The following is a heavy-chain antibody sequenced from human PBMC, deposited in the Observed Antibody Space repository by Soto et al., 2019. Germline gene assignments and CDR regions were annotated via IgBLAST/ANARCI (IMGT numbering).Heavy chain of an antibody. J-gene: IGHJ4*02. CDR3: VRTNLRTSGWYLDS. D-gene: IGHD6-19*01. Sequence: QVQLQESGPGLVKPSETLSLTCTVSGGSVSSGGYDWSWIRQPPGNGLAWIGHIYYSGSTNYNPSLKSRVTISLGTSRNQFSLNLGSVANADTAIYYCVRTNLRTSGWYLDSWGQGTLVTVSS. V-gene: IGHV4-61*08. CDR1: GGSVSSGGYD. CDR2: IYYSGST.